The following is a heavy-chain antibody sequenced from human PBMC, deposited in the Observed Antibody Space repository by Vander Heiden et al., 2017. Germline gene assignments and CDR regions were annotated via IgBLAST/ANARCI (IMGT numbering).Heavy chain of an antibody. CDR1: GGSISSGGYY. Sequence: QVQLQESGPGLVNPSQTLSLTCSVSGGSISSGGYYWSWIRQHPGKGLEWIGYIYYSGSTYDNPSLKSRVSISVDTSKNQFSLRMKSVTAADTAVYYCARGDGYKADYWGQGTMVTVYS. CDR2: IYYSGST. CDR3: ARGDGYKADY. V-gene: IGHV4-31*03. D-gene: IGHD5-12*01. J-gene: IGHJ4*02.